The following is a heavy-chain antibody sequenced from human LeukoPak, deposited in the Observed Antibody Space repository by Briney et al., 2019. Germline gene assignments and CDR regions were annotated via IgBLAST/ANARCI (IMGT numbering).Heavy chain of an antibody. V-gene: IGHV3-23*01. CDR3: AKTQYENYYDSSGYAFDI. CDR2: ISGSGGST. CDR1: GFTFSSYA. J-gene: IGHJ3*02. Sequence: GGSLGLSCAASGFTFSSYAMSWVRQAPGKGLEWVSSISGSGGSTYYADSVKGRFTISRDNSKNTLYLQMNSLRAEDTAVYYCAKTQYENYYDSSGYAFDIWGQGTMVTVSS. D-gene: IGHD3-22*01.